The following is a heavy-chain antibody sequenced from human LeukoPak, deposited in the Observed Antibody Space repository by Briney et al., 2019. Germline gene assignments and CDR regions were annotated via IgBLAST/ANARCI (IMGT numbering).Heavy chain of an antibody. J-gene: IGHJ4*02. CDR1: GGSISSYY. CDR3: ARIPQSPLTRRITMVRGVISGD. D-gene: IGHD3-10*01. V-gene: IGHV4-4*07. CDR2: IYTSGST. Sequence: PSETLSLTCTVSGGSISSYYWSWIRQPAGKGLEWIGRIYTSGSTNYNPSLKSRVTMSVDTSKKQFSLKLSSVTAADTAVYYCARIPQSPLTRRITMVRGVISGDWGQGTLVTVSS.